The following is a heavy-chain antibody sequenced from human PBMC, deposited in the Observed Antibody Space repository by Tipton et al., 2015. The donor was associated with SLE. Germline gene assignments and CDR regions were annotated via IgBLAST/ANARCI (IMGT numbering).Heavy chain of an antibody. CDR1: GASFSGFS. CDR2: IYYSGST. D-gene: IGHD1-1*01. Sequence: TLSLTCAVYGASFSGFSWSWIRQPPGKGLEWIGYIYYSGSTNYNPSLKSRVTISVDTSKNQFSLKLSSVTAADTAVYYCARLGTGIFDYWGQGTLVTVSS. CDR3: ARLGTGIFDY. V-gene: IGHV4-59*01. J-gene: IGHJ4*02.